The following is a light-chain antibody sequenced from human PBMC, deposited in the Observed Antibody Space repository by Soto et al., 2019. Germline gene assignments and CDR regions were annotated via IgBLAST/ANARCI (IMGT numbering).Light chain of an antibody. J-gene: IGLJ3*02. CDR1: SSDVGGHND. CDR3: SSYAGSNNLWV. V-gene: IGLV2-8*01. CDR2: GVS. Sequence: QSALTQPPSASGSPGQSVTISCTGTSSDVGGHNDVSWYQQHPGKAPKLIIYGVSKRPSGVPDRFSGSKSGNTASLTVSGLQAEDEADYYCSSYAGSNNLWVFGGGTKVTVL.